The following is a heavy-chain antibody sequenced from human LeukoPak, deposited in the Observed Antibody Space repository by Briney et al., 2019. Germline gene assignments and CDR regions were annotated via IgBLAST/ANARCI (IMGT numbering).Heavy chain of an antibody. CDR3: AREVKGSY. J-gene: IGHJ4*02. CDR1: GFTFSSYS. CDR2: ISSTSSTI. Sequence: GGSLRLSCAASGFTFSSYSMNWVRQAPGKGLEWLSYISSTSSTIYYADSAKGRFTISRDNAQNSLYLQMNSLRAEDTAVHYCAREVKGSYWGQGTLVTVSS. V-gene: IGHV3-48*04. D-gene: IGHD3-10*01.